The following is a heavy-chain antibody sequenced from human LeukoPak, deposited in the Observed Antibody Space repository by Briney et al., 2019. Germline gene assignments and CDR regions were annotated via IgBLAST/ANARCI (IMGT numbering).Heavy chain of an antibody. CDR3: TTETGWSVDH. D-gene: IGHD6-19*01. Sequence: GGSLRLSCAASGFTFTSYYMHWVRQAPGKGLEWVGCIKSKTDGGTTDYAAPVKGRFTISRDDSKNTLYLQMNSLKTEDTAVYYCTTETGWSVDHWGQGTLVTVSS. J-gene: IGHJ4*02. CDR1: GFTFTSYY. V-gene: IGHV3-15*01. CDR2: IKSKTDGGTT.